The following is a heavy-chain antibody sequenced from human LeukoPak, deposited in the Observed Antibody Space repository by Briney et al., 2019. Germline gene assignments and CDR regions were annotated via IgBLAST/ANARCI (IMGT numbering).Heavy chain of an antibody. D-gene: IGHD2-21*01. V-gene: IGHV3-23*01. CDR1: GFTFSTYP. J-gene: IGHJ3*02. CDR3: ARLGRGGGDDIHAFDI. Sequence: GGSLRLSCTASGFTFSTYPMSWVRQAPGKGLEWVSAISGSGDHTYYADSVKGRFTISRDNSKNTLYLQMNSLRAEDTAVYYCARLGRGGGDDIHAFDIWGQGTMVTVSS. CDR2: ISGSGDHT.